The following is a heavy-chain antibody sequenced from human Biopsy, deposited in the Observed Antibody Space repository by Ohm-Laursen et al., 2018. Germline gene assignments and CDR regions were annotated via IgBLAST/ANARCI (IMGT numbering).Heavy chain of an antibody. CDR3: ARADMVTTIVDY. Sequence: SQTLSLTCTVSGDSISSGGNYWSWIRQFPRKGLEWIAYIYHTGSTYYNPSLKSRLSIAIDTSKNQFSVSLRSVTAADTAVYYCARADMVTTIVDYWGQGTLVTVSS. J-gene: IGHJ4*02. V-gene: IGHV4-31*03. CDR2: IYHTGST. CDR1: GDSISSGGNY. D-gene: IGHD5-12*01.